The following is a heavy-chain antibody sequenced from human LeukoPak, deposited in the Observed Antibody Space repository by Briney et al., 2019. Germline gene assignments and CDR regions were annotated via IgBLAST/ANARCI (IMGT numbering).Heavy chain of an antibody. CDR1: GYTFSNYH. CDR2: INPSGGST. CDR3: ARLNDYGDY. Sequence: ASVKVSCKASGYTFSNYHMHWVRQAPGQGLEWVGIINPSGGSTNYAQKFQGRVTMTRDTSTSTVYMELSSLKSEDTAVYYCARLNDYGDYWGQGTLVTVSS. J-gene: IGHJ4*02. D-gene: IGHD2-8*01. V-gene: IGHV1-46*01.